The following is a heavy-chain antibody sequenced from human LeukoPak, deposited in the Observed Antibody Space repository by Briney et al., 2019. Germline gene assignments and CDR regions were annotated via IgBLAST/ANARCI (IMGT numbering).Heavy chain of an antibody. D-gene: IGHD2-21*02. J-gene: IGHJ3*02. CDR3: AMRCGGDCYSSGAFDI. V-gene: IGHV4-59*01. CDR1: GGSISSYY. Sequence: SETLSLTCTVPGGSISSYYWSWIRQPPGKGLEWIGYIYYSGSTNYNPSLKSRVTISVDTSKNQFSLKLSSVTAADTAVYYCAMRCGGDCYSSGAFDIWGQGTMVTVSS. CDR2: IYYSGST.